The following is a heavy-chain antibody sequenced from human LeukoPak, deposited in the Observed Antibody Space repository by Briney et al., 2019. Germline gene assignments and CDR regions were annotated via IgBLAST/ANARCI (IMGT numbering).Heavy chain of an antibody. D-gene: IGHD3-10*02. V-gene: IGHV4-39*02. CDR3: ASIFYYSVPF. J-gene: IGHJ4*02. CDR1: GASITSPENY. CDR2: IYYSGDT. Sequence: SQTLSLTCTVSGASITSPENYWGWVRQPPGKGLEWIGNIYYSGDTYYNSSLRSRVTLSVDTSQNHFSLRLTSMTAADTAVYYCASIFYYSVPFWGQGALVIVSS.